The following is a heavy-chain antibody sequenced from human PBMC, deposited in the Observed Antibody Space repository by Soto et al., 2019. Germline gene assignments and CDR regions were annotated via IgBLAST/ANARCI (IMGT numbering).Heavy chain of an antibody. Sequence: ASVKVSCKASGYTFTGYYMHWVRQAPGQGLEWMGWINPNSGGTNYAQKFQGRVTMTRDTSISTAYMGLSRLRSDDTAVYYCASNQKWGDYDFWSGYYIPRPVHYYGMDVWGQGTTVTVSS. J-gene: IGHJ6*02. V-gene: IGHV1-2*02. D-gene: IGHD3-3*01. CDR2: INPNSGGT. CDR3: ASNQKWGDYDFWSGYYIPRPVHYYGMDV. CDR1: GYTFTGYY.